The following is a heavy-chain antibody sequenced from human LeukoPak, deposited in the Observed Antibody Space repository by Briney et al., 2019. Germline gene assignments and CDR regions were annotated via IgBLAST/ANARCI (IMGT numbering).Heavy chain of an antibody. D-gene: IGHD2-8*01. CDR3: ARCWGMCGHDY. CDR2: FFSSGNT. V-gene: IGHV4-4*07. J-gene: IGHJ4*02. Sequence: PSETLSLTCTVSGGFFTSFYSSWIRQPAGKGLEWIGRFFSSGNTSYKPSFKSRATISVDKSKNQFYLKLTSVTAADTAVYECARCWGMCGHDYWGQGTLVSVSS. CDR1: GGFFTSFY.